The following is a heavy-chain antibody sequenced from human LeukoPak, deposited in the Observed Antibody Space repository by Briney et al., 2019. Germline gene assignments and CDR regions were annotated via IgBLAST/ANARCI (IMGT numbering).Heavy chain of an antibody. V-gene: IGHV3-30*18. CDR2: ISYDGSNK. Sequence: PGGSLRLSCAASRFIFSNYGMHWVRQAPGKGLEWVAVISYDGSNKYYADSVKGRFTISRDDSKNTLYLQMNSLRAEDTAVYYRAKDLLALRRTSNFDYWGQGTLVTVSS. J-gene: IGHJ4*02. CDR1: RFIFSNYG. CDR3: AKDLLALRRTSNFDY. D-gene: IGHD2/OR15-2a*01.